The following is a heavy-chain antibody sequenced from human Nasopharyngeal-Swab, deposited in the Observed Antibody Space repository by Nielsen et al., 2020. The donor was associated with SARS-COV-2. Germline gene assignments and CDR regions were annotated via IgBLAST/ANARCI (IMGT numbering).Heavy chain of an antibody. V-gene: IGHV3-73*01. CDR2: IRSKADNYAT. D-gene: IGHD1-26*01. CDR3: ARVNPVSGSYYDAFDI. J-gene: IGHJ3*02. Sequence: GRYLRLSCAASGFTFSGSTVHWVRQASGKGLEWVGRIRSKADNYATAYAAWVKGRFIISRDDSKNTAYLQMNSLKTEDTAVYYCARVNPVSGSYYDAFDIWGQWTMVTVSS. CDR1: GFTFSGST.